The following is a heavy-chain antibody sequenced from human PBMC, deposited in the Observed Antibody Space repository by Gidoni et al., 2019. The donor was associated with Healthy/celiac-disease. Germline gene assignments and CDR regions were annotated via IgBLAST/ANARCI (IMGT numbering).Heavy chain of an antibody. CDR1: GYTFTSYA. CDR2: MNPNSGNT. CDR3: ASNLNCSSTSCYYYYGMDV. V-gene: IGHV1-8*01. D-gene: IGHD2-2*01. Sequence: QVQLVQSGAEATKPGASVTVSCKASGYTFTSYAINWVRQATGQGLEWMGWMNPNSGNTGNAQKFQGRVTMTRNTSISTAYMELSSLRSEDTAVYYCASNLNCSSTSCYYYYGMDVWGQGTTVTVSS. J-gene: IGHJ6*02.